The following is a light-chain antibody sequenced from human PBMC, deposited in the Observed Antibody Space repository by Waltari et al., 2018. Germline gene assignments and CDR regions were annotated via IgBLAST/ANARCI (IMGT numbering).Light chain of an antibody. J-gene: IGLJ2*01. CDR1: PSGTKA. V-gene: IGLV3-21*02. CDR2: DDD. CDR3: QVWDSHTVV. Sequence: SYVLTQFSSMPVTPGPTATLVCGGRPSGTKAVHGYQRKAGQAPLRVLRDDDTRPSGFPDRFSGTNSGDTSTLTISGVEAEDEADYCFQVWDSHTVVFGGGTHLTVL.